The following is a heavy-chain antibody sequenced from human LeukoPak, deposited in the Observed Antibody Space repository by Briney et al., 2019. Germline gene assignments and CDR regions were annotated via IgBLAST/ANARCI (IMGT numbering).Heavy chain of an antibody. CDR1: GGSISSYY. D-gene: IGHD6-13*01. CDR3: AGRYSSSWGIDY. CDR2: IYYSGST. Sequence: SETLTLTCTVSGGSISSYYWSWIRQPPGKGLEWIGYIYYSGSTNYNPSLKSRVTISVDTSKNQFSLKLSSVTAADTAVYYCAGRYSSSWGIDYWGQGTLVTVSS. V-gene: IGHV4-59*08. J-gene: IGHJ4*02.